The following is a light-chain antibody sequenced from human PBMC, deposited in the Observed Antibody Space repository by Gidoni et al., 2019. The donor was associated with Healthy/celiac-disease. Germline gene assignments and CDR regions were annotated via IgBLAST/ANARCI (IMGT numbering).Light chain of an antibody. V-gene: IGKV1-33*01. CDR1: KDISNY. CDR2: DAS. Sequence: DIQMTQSPSSLSASVGDRVTITCQASKDISNYLNWYQQKPGKAPKLLIYDASNLETRVPSRFSGSGSGTDFTFTISSLQPEDIATYYCQQYDNLPPYTFXQXTKLEIK. J-gene: IGKJ2*01. CDR3: QQYDNLPPYT.